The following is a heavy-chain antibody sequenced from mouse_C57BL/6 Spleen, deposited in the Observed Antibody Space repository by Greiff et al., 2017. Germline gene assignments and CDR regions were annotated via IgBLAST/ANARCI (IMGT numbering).Heavy chain of an antibody. D-gene: IGHD3-2*02. CDR1: GFSLPSYG. CDR3: ARKGSSGYPAWFAD. J-gene: IGHJ3*01. Sequence: QVQLKESGPGLVQPSQSLSITCTVSGFSLPSYGVHWVRPSPGKGLEWLGVLWRGGSTDYNAAFISRLSISKDNSKSQVFFKMNSLQADDTAIYYCARKGSSGYPAWFADGGQGTLVTVSA. V-gene: IGHV2-2*01. CDR2: LWRGGST.